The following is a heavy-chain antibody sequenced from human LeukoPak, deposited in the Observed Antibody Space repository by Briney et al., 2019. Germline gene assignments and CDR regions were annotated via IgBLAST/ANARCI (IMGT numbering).Heavy chain of an antibody. CDR3: ARGLEAAAGIYFDY. CDR1: GGSFSGYY. V-gene: IGHV4-34*01. Sequence: SETLSLTCAAYGGSFSGYYWSWIRQPPGKGLEWIGEINHSGSTNYNPSLKSRVTISVDTSKNQFSLKLSSVTAADTAVYYCARGLEAAAGIYFDYWGQGTLVTVSS. D-gene: IGHD6-13*01. CDR2: INHSGST. J-gene: IGHJ4*02.